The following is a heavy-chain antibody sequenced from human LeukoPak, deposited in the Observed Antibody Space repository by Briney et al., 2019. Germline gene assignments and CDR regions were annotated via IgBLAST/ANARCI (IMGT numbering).Heavy chain of an antibody. CDR2: IYYSGST. V-gene: IGHV4-39*07. CDR3: ARDLEWELGVGAFDI. D-gene: IGHD1-26*01. CDR1: GGSISSSSYY. J-gene: IGHJ3*02. Sequence: SETLSLTCTVSGGSISSSSYYWGWIRQPPGKGLEWIGSIYYSGSTYYNPSLKSRVTISVDTSKNQFSLKLSSVTAADTAVYYCARDLEWELGVGAFDIWGQGTMVTVSS.